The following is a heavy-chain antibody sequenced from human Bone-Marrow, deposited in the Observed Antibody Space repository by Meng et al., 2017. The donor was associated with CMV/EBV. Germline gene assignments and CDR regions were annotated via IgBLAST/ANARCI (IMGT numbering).Heavy chain of an antibody. CDR2: ISSSSSYI. J-gene: IGHJ4*02. CDR1: GFTFSSYS. CDR3: AKYRFGLSTGEEHE. D-gene: IGHD2-8*02. Sequence: GESLKIPCAASGFTFSSYSMNWVRQAPGKGLEWVSSISSSSSYIYYADSVKGRFTISRDNSKNTLYLQMNSLRDEDTGIQNGAKYRFGLSTGEEHEWGQGTQVTVSS. V-gene: IGHV3-21*01.